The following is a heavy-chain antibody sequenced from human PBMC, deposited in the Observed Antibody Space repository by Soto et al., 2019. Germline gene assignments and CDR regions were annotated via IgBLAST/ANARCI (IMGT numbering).Heavy chain of an antibody. CDR3: ARENYSPYNWFDP. D-gene: IGHD1-7*01. Sequence: PGGSLRLSCAASGFTFSDYYMSWIRQAPGKGLEWVSYISSSGSTIYYADSVKGRFTISRDNAKNSLYLQMNSLRAEDTAVYYCARENYSPYNWFDPWGQGTLVTVSS. CDR1: GFTFSDYY. CDR2: ISSSGSTI. J-gene: IGHJ5*02. V-gene: IGHV3-11*01.